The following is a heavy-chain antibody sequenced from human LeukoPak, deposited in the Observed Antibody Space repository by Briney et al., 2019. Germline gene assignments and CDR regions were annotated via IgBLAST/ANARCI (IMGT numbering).Heavy chain of an antibody. CDR3: ANCKWDYDPPDY. D-gene: IGHD3-16*01. J-gene: IGHJ4*02. CDR2: ISYDGSNK. V-gene: IGHV3-30*18. Sequence: PGGSLRLSCAASGFTFSSYGMHWVRQAPGKGLEWVAVISYDGSNKYYADSVKGRFTISRDNSKNTLYLQMNSLRAEDTAVYYCANCKWDYDPPDYWGQGTLVTVSS. CDR1: GFTFSSYG.